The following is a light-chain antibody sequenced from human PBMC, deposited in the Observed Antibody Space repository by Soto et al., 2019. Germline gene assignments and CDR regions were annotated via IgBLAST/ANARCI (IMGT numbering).Light chain of an antibody. Sequence: AIQLTQSPSSLSASVGDRVTITCRASQGISSALAWYQQKPGEAPNLLIYDASSLESGAPSRFSGSGSGTDFILVISSLQPEDFATYYCQQFHSYPITVGQGTRLEIK. CDR1: QGISSA. J-gene: IGKJ5*01. V-gene: IGKV1-13*02. CDR3: QQFHSYPIT. CDR2: DAS.